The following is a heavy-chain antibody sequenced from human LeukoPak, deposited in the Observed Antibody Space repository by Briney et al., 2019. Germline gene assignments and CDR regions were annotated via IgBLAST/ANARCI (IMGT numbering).Heavy chain of an antibody. J-gene: IGHJ4*02. CDR2: ISAYNGNT. Sequence: ASVKVSCKGTGYTFTSYGISWVRQAPGQGLEWMGWISAYNGNTNYAQKLQGRVTMTTDTSTNTAYMELRSLRSDDTAVYYCARGGFGVVNRYYFDYWGQGTLVTVSS. CDR3: ARGGFGVVNRYYFDY. V-gene: IGHV1-18*01. CDR1: GYTFTSYG. D-gene: IGHD3-3*01.